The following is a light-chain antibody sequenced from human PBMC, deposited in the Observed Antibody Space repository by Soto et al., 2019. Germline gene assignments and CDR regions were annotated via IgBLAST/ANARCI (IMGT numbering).Light chain of an antibody. CDR1: SSNIGAGYD. V-gene: IGLV1-40*01. CDR3: QSYDSSLSGWV. Sequence: QPVLTQPPSVSGAXGQRVXXXXTGSSSNIGAGYDVHWYQQLPGTAPKLLIYGNSNRPSGVPDRFSGSKSGTSASLAITGLQAEDEADYYCQSYDSSLSGWVFGGGTKLTVL. J-gene: IGLJ3*02. CDR2: GNS.